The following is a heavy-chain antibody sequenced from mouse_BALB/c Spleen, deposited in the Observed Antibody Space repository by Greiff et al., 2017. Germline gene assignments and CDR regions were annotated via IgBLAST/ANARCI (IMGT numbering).Heavy chain of an antibody. J-gene: IGHJ2*01. CDR3: ARDGAFITTPGFDD. D-gene: IGHD1-1*01. Sequence: DVMLVESGGGLVQPGGSLKLSCAASGFTFSSYGMSWVRQTPDKRLELVATINSNGGSTYYPDSVKGRFTISRDNAKNTLYLQMSSLKSEDTAMYYCARDGAFITTPGFDDWGQGTTLTVSS. V-gene: IGHV5-6-3*01. CDR2: INSNGGST. CDR1: GFTFSSYG.